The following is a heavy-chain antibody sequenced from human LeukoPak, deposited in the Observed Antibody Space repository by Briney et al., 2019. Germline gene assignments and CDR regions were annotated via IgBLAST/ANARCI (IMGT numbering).Heavy chain of an antibody. D-gene: IGHD2-15*01. V-gene: IGHV4-59*01. CDR1: GGSISSYY. CDR3: ARGMGGPDY. J-gene: IGHJ4*02. Sequence: SETLSLTCTVSGGSISSYYWSWIRQPPGKGLEWIEYISYSGSTNYNPSLKSRVTMSVDTSKNQFSLKLSSVTAADTAVYYCARGMGGPDYWGQGTLVTVSS. CDR2: ISYSGST.